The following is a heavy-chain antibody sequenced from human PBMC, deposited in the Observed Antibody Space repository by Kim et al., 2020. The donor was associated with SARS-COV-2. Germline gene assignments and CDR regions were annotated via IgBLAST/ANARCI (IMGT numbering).Heavy chain of an antibody. D-gene: IGHD2-2*01. J-gene: IGHJ4*02. CDR3: ARISTRWSPFDY. Sequence: NYTPPLTRRVTISVDTSKNQFSLKLTSVTAADTAMYYCARISTRWSPFDYWGQGTLVTVSS. V-gene: IGHV4-59*01.